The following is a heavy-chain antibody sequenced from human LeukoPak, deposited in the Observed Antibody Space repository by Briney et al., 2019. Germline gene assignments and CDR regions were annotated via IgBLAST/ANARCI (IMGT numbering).Heavy chain of an antibody. V-gene: IGHV3-30-3*01. CDR3: ARGNSGHCTGATCYALDY. J-gene: IGHJ4*02. Sequence: GRSLRLSCAASGFTFSSYAMHWVRQAPGKGLEWVAVISYDGSHKYYADSVKGRFTISRDNSRNTLYLQVTSLRAEDTAVYYCARGNSGHCTGATCYALDYWGQGTLVTVSS. CDR2: ISYDGSHK. CDR1: GFTFSSYA. D-gene: IGHD2-2*01.